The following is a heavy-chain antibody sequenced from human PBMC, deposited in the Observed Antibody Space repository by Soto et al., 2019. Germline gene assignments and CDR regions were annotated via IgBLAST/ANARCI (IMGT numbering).Heavy chain of an antibody. Sequence: PSDTLSLTCAVSGGSLNDFSWIWFRQSPVKGLEWIGEINHRGSTNYNPSLKSRVTISEETSKNQFSLKLRSVTAADPAVYYCARGSGATILYGMDVWGQGTTVT. V-gene: IGHV4-34*01. CDR1: GGSLNDFS. CDR3: ARGSGATILYGMDV. J-gene: IGHJ6*02. CDR2: INHRGST. D-gene: IGHD5-12*01.